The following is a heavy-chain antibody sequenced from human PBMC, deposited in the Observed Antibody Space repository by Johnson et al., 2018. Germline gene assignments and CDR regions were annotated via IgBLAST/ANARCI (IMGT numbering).Heavy chain of an antibody. CDR1: GFTFSSYA. Sequence: VQLVQSGGGLVQPGGSLRLSCAASGFTFSSYAMSWVRQAPGTGLEWVSAIRGSGGSTYYADSVKGRFTIARDNSKTTLYPQMNSLRAEDTAVYFCAKDRPHGSEAFDIWGQGTMVTVSS. CDR3: AKDRPHGSEAFDI. CDR2: IRGSGGST. J-gene: IGHJ3*02. D-gene: IGHD1-26*01. V-gene: IGHV3-23*04.